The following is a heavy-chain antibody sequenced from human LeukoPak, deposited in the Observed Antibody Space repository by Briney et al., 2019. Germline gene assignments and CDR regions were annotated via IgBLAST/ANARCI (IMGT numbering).Heavy chain of an antibody. V-gene: IGHV4-34*01. J-gene: IGHJ6*03. Sequence: SETLSLTCAVSGGSFSGYYWSWVRQPPGKGLEWVGEINHIGNTNYDPSLMSRVTISADTSKNQFSLSLTSATAADTAVYFCARLGSVGYYNYQYMDIWGNGNTVTVS. CDR1: GGSFSGYY. CDR2: INHIGNT. D-gene: IGHD3-10*01. CDR3: ARLGSVGYYNYQYMDI.